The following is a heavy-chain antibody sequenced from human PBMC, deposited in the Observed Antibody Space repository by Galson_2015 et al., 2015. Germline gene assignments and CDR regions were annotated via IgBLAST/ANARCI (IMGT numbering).Heavy chain of an antibody. CDR3: ARGGPYERSDC. CDR2: VNMDGSRT. D-gene: IGHD3-22*01. CDR1: GFIFDSHW. Sequence: SLRLSCAASGFIFDSHWMHWVRQVPGKGLVWVSGVNMDGSRTAYADSVKGRFTISRDNAKNRMYLQMNSLRVEDTAVFYCARGGPYERSDCWGQGTLVTVS. J-gene: IGHJ4*02. V-gene: IGHV3-74*01.